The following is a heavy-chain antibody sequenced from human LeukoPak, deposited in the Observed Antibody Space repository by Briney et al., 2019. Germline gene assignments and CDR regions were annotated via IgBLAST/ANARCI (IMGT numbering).Heavy chain of an antibody. CDR3: ARPTYYYDSSGYYPDAFDI. V-gene: IGHV3-53*01. J-gene: IGHJ3*02. D-gene: IGHD3-22*01. Sequence: PGGSLRLSCAASGFTVSSNYMSWVRQAPGKGLEWVSIIYSGGSTYYADSVQGRFTVSRDNSKNTLYLQMNSLRAEDTAVYYCARPTYYYDSSGYYPDAFDIWGQGTMVTVSS. CDR2: IYSGGST. CDR1: GFTVSSNY.